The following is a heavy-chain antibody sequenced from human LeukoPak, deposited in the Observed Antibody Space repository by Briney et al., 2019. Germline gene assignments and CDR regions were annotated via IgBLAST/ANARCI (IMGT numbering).Heavy chain of an antibody. D-gene: IGHD3-9*01. CDR3: ARVRYFDWRAHYFDY. J-gene: IGHJ4*02. CDR2: IYTSGST. Sequence: SETLSLTCTVSGGSISSYYWSWIRQPAGKGLEWIGRIYTSGSTNYNPSLKSRVTMSVDTSKNQFSLKLSSVTAADTAVYYCARVRYFDWRAHYFDYWGQGTLVTVSS. V-gene: IGHV4-4*07. CDR1: GGSISSYY.